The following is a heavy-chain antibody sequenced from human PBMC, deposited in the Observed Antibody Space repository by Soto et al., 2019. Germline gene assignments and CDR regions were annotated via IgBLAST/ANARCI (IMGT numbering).Heavy chain of an antibody. Sequence: SETLSLTCTVSGGSMSNYHWVWIRQPPGKGLEWIGYKFSSGNTKYNPSLKSRVTISVDTSKKQFSLRLSSVTAADTAVYYCARLGNYEGAYWGQGALVTVSS. J-gene: IGHJ4*02. CDR3: ARLGNYEGAY. D-gene: IGHD4-4*01. CDR1: GGSMSNYH. V-gene: IGHV4-59*08. CDR2: KFSSGNT.